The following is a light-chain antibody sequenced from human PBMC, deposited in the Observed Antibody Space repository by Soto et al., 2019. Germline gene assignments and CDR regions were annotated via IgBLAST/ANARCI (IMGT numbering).Light chain of an antibody. CDR1: QSVRSN. J-gene: IGKJ1*01. CDR3: QQYNNWSWT. V-gene: IGKV3-15*01. Sequence: EIVMTQSPATLSVSPGERATLSCRASQSVRSNLAWYQQKPGQAPRLLISGASTRATGIPARFSGSGSGTEFTLTISSLQSEDFAVYYCQQYNNWSWTFGQGTKVEIK. CDR2: GAS.